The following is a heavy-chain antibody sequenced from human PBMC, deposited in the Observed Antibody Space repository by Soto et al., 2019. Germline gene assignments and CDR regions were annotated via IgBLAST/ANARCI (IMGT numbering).Heavy chain of an antibody. CDR1: GGTFSSYA. CDR2: IIPICGTA. Sequence: QVQLVQSGAEVKKPGSSVKVSCKASGGTFSSYAISWVRQAPGQGLEWMGGIIPICGTANYAQKFQGRVTITADESTSTAYMELSSLRSEDTAVYYCARYYYYDSSGYYAEADYYYGMDVWGQGTTVTVSS. CDR3: ARYYYYDSSGYYAEADYYYGMDV. V-gene: IGHV1-69*01. D-gene: IGHD3-22*01. J-gene: IGHJ6*02.